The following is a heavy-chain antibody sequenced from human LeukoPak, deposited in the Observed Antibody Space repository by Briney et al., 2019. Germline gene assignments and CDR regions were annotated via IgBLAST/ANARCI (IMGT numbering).Heavy chain of an antibody. J-gene: IGHJ4*02. D-gene: IGHD3-3*01. CDR1: GGSFSGYY. Sequence: SETLSLTCAVYGGSFSGYYWSWIRQPPGKGLEWIGEINHSGSTNYNPSLKSRDTISVDTSKNQFSLKLSSVTAADTAVYYCARAYYDFWCGARRFGSFDYWGQGTLVTVSS. V-gene: IGHV4-34*01. CDR2: INHSGST. CDR3: ARAYYDFWCGARRFGSFDY.